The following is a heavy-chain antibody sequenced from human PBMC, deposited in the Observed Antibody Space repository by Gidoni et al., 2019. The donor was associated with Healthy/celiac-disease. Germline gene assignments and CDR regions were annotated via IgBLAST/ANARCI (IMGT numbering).Heavy chain of an antibody. V-gene: IGHV3-11*06. J-gene: IGHJ3*02. CDR1: GFTFSADY. CDR2: ISSSSSYT. CDR3: ARAGYDADAFDI. D-gene: IGHD2-2*01. Sequence: QVQLAQSGGGLVMPGGSLRLPCAASGFTFSADYMSWIRQAPGKGLECVSYISSSSSYTNYADSVKGRFTISRDNAKNSLYLQMNSLRAEDTAVYYCARAGYDADAFDIWGQGTMVTVSS.